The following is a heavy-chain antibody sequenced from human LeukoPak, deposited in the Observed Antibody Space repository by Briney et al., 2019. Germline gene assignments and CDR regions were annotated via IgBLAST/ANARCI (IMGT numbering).Heavy chain of an antibody. CDR2: ISGSGITT. CDR3: AKETALVGGHAAIFDH. V-gene: IGHV3-23*01. D-gene: IGHD3-3*01. Sequence: PGGSLRLSCAASGFTFNTYSMNWVRQAPGKGPEWVSSISGSGITTNYADSVKGRFTISREYSNNTLYLQMSSLRAEDTAIYYCAKETALVGGHAAIFDHWGQGTLVTVSS. J-gene: IGHJ4*02. CDR1: GFTFNTYS.